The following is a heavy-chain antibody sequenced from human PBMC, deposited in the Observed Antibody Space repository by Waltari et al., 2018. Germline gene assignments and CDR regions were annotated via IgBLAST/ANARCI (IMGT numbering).Heavy chain of an antibody. CDR1: GYTLTKLS. CDR3: ATEAQWLFSFSTGAFDI. V-gene: IGHV1-24*01. CDR2: FDPEDGET. D-gene: IGHD6-19*01. J-gene: IGHJ3*02. Sequence: QVQLVQSGAEVKKPGASVKVSCKVSGYTLTKLSIHWVRQAPEKGLEWMGRFDPEDGETIYAKKFQGRVTKTEDTSTDTAYMEVSSLRSEDTAVYYCATEAQWLFSFSTGAFDIWGQGTMVTVSS.